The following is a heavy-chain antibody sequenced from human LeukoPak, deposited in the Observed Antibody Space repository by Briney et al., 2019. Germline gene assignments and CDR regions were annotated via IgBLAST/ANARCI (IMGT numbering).Heavy chain of an antibody. Sequence: SETLSLTCTVSGGSISNYYWSWIRQPPGKELEWIGYISYSGNTDSNPSLKSRVTISVDTSKNQFSLKLSSVTAADTAVYYCARDGGYCSSTSCYVDPEAPTFDPWGQGTLVTVSS. CDR3: ARDGGYCSSTSCYVDPEAPTFDP. V-gene: IGHV4-59*12. CDR1: GGSISNYY. J-gene: IGHJ5*02. CDR2: ISYSGNT. D-gene: IGHD2-2*01.